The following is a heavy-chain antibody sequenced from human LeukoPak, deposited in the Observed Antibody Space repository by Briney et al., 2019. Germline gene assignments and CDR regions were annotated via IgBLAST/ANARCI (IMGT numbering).Heavy chain of an antibody. CDR3: ARVREMGYSYGPYFDY. J-gene: IGHJ4*02. CDR1: GFTFSDYY. Sequence: GGSLRLSCAASGFTFSDYYMSWIRQAPGEGLEWVSYISSSGSTIYYADSVKGRFTISRDNAKNSLYLQMNSLRAEDTAVYYCARVREMGYSYGPYFDYWGQGTLVTVSS. V-gene: IGHV3-11*04. CDR2: ISSSGSTI. D-gene: IGHD5-18*01.